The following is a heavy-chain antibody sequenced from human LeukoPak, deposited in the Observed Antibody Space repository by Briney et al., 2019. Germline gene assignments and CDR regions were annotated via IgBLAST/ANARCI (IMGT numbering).Heavy chain of an antibody. D-gene: IGHD6-19*01. Sequence: GGSLRLSCAASGFTLSDYGMSWVRQAPGKGLVWVSRINSDGSSTSYADSVKGRFTLSRDNSKNTLYLQMNSLTTEDTAVYYCAKDVGSAWAFDYWGQGTLVTVSS. CDR1: GFTLSDYG. CDR3: AKDVGSAWAFDY. CDR2: INSDGSST. J-gene: IGHJ4*02. V-gene: IGHV3-74*01.